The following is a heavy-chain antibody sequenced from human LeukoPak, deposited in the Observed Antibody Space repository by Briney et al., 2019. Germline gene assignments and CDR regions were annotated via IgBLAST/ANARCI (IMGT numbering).Heavy chain of an antibody. CDR1: GGSISSYY. J-gene: IGHJ5*02. D-gene: IGHD3-16*02. V-gene: IGHV4-59*08. Sequence: PSETLSLTCTVSGGSISSYYWSWIRQPPGKGLEWIGYIYYSGSTNYNPPLQSRVTISVDTSKKQFSLKLSSVTAADTAVYYCARHSAGDYVWGSYRPYNWFDPWGQGTLVTVSS. CDR3: ARHSAGDYVWGSYRPYNWFDP. CDR2: IYYSGST.